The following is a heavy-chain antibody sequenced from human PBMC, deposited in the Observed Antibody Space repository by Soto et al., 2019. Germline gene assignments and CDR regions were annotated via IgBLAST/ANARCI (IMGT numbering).Heavy chain of an antibody. V-gene: IGHV1-3*01. CDR2: INAGNGNT. CDR1: GYTLTSYA. Sequence: ASVKVSCKASGYTLTSYAMHWVRQAPGQRLEWMGWINAGNGNTKYSQKFQGRVTITRDTSASTAYMELSSLRSEDTAVYYCARDEESMITFGGPFPFDPWGQGTLVTVSS. D-gene: IGHD3-16*01. CDR3: ARDEESMITFGGPFPFDP. J-gene: IGHJ5*02.